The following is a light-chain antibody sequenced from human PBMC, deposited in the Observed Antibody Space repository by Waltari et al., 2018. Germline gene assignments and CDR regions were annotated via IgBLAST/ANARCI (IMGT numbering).Light chain of an antibody. CDR3: QQTYTTPIT. CDR1: QSVSNY. J-gene: IGKJ5*01. Sequence: DIQMTQSPSSLSASVGDTVTITCRTSQSVSNYFNWYQQRPGRAPELLIYSASILQTEVTARFSGSGSKTDFTLTITSLQPEDFETYYCQQTYTTPITFGQGTRLEIK. CDR2: SAS. V-gene: IGKV1-39*01.